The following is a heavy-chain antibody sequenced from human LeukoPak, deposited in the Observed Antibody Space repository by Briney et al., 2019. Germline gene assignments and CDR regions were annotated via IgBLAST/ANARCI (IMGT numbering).Heavy chain of an antibody. D-gene: IGHD6-6*01. CDR1: GDSINNYY. J-gene: IGHJ4*02. CDR3: ARHDPRGEPARLGFFDY. CDR2: IYYSGST. V-gene: IGHV4-59*08. Sequence: SETLSLTCTVSGDSINNYYWSWIRQPPGKGLEWIGYIYYSGSTNYNPSLKSRVTISVDTSKNQFSLNLSSVTTADTAVYYCARHDPRGEPARLGFFDYWGQGTLVTVSS.